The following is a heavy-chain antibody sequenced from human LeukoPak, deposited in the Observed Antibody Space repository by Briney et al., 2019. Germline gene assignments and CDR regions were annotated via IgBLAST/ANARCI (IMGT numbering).Heavy chain of an antibody. Sequence: PGGSLRLSCAASGFTFTNFAMFWVSQAPGKGLEWVSTIRGSGSETHYADSVRGRFTISRDNSKNTLYLQMNSLRAEDTAVYYCAKRGGSCSGGSCYGGFDYWGQGIMVTVSS. J-gene: IGHJ4*02. CDR2: IRGSGSET. D-gene: IGHD2-15*01. V-gene: IGHV3-23*01. CDR1: GFTFTNFA. CDR3: AKRGGSCSGGSCYGGFDY.